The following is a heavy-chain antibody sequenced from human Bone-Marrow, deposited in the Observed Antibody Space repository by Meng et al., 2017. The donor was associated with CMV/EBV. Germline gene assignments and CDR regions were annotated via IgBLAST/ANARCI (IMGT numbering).Heavy chain of an antibody. D-gene: IGHD3-3*01. J-gene: IGHJ6*02. V-gene: IGHV4-34*01. CDR2: INHSGST. CDR1: GGSFSGYY. CDR3: ARGAYDFGSGYRYYGMDV. Sequence: GSLRLSCSVYGGSFSGYYWSWIRQPPWKGLEWIGEINHSGSTNYNPSLKSRVTISVDTSKNQFSLKLSSVTAADTAVYYCARGAYDFGSGYRYYGMDVWGQGTTVTVSS.